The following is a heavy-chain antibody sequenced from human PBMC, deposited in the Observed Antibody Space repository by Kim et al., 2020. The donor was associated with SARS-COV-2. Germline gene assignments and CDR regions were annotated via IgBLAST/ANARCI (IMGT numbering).Heavy chain of an antibody. J-gene: IGHJ5*02. CDR2: INTNTGNP. Sequence: ASVKVSCKASGYTFTSYAMNWVRQAPGQGLEWMGWINTNTGNPTYAQGFTGRFVFSLDTSVSTAYLQISSLKAEDTAVYYCARDAQQLEKWVPNWFDPWGQGTLVTVSS. D-gene: IGHD6-13*01. V-gene: IGHV7-4-1*02. CDR1: GYTFTSYA. CDR3: ARDAQQLEKWVPNWFDP.